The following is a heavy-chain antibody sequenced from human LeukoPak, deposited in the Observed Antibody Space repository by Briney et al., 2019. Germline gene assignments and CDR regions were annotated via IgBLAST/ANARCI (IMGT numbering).Heavy chain of an antibody. Sequence: GGSLRLSCSASGFTFSTYWMSWVRQAPGKGLEWVANMRRDGNEIYYLDSVRGRFTISRDNAKNSLYLQMNSLRAEDTAVYYCATGLVYGAYYGMDVWGQGTTVTVSS. D-gene: IGHD5/OR15-5a*01. CDR1: GFTFSTYW. CDR3: ATGLVYGAYYGMDV. J-gene: IGHJ6*02. V-gene: IGHV3-7*03. CDR2: MRRDGNEI.